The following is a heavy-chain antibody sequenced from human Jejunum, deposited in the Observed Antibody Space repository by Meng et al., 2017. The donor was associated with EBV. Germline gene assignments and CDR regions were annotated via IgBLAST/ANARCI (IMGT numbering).Heavy chain of an antibody. CDR2: INQSGST. CDR3: TRAPARYSSMSSGGFYFDY. CDR1: GESFSDHF. D-gene: IGHD5-18*01. J-gene: IGHJ4*02. Sequence: QVLLQQWGAGLLNPSEXLSLTCAVSGESFSDHFWSWIRQPPGKGLEWIGDINQSGSTTYNPSLESRVTLSVDTSKNQFSLRLNSVTAADTAIYYCTRAPARYSSMSSGGFYFDYWGQGALVTVSS. V-gene: IGHV4-34*01.